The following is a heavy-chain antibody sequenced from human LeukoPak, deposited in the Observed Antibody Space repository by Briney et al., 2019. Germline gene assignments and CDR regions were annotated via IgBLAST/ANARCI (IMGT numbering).Heavy chain of an antibody. Sequence: PGGSLRLSCAASGVTFSTYGMSWVRQAPGKGLEWVSAISGSGGSTYYADSVKGRLTMYRAITKNTLYLQMNSLRAEDTAVYYCAKERPTRRYCSGGSCYSRYFDYWGQGTLVTVSS. CDR1: GVTFSTYG. CDR2: ISGSGGST. J-gene: IGHJ4*02. V-gene: IGHV3-23*01. D-gene: IGHD2-15*01. CDR3: AKERPTRRYCSGGSCYSRYFDY.